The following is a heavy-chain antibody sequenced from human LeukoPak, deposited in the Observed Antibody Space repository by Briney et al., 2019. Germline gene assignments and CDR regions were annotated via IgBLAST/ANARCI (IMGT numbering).Heavy chain of an antibody. CDR2: ISWNSGSI. J-gene: IGHJ4*02. D-gene: IGHD5-18*01. CDR1: GFTVSSNY. V-gene: IGHV3-9*01. Sequence: GGSLRLSCAASGFTVSSNYMSWVRQAPGKGLEWVSGISWNSGSIGYADSVKGRLTISRDNAKNSLYLQMNSLRAEDTALYYCAKASGYSYGPDYYFDYWGQGTLVTVSS. CDR3: AKASGYSYGPDYYFDY.